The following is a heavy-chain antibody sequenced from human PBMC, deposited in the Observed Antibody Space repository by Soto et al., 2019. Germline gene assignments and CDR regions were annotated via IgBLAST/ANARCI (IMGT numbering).Heavy chain of an antibody. Sequence: VASVKVSCKASGYTFTGYHIHWVRQAPGQGLEWMGWINPKSGGTDYAQKFQGRVTMTRDTSISTAYMELSRLRSDDTAIFYCARENRDDYNPFDFWGQGTLVTVSS. J-gene: IGHJ4*02. V-gene: IGHV1-2*02. CDR2: INPKSGGT. D-gene: IGHD4-4*01. CDR1: GYTFTGYH. CDR3: ARENRDDYNPFDF.